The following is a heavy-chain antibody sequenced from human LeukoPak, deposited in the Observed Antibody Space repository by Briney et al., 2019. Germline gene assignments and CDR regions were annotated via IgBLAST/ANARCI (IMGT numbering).Heavy chain of an antibody. Sequence: GSSVKVSCKASGGTFSSYAISWVRQAPGQGLEWMGGIIPISGTANYAQKFQGRVTITADESTSTAYMELSSLRSEDTAVYYCGRGLFYYDSSGYYYYYYYMDVWGKGTTVTVSS. J-gene: IGHJ6*03. V-gene: IGHV1-69*01. CDR2: IIPISGTA. CDR1: GGTFSSYA. CDR3: GRGLFYYDSSGYYYYYYYMDV. D-gene: IGHD3-22*01.